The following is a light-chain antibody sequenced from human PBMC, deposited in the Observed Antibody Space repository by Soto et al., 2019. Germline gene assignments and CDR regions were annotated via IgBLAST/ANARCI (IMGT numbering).Light chain of an antibody. CDR3: SSFTTSHTYV. CDR1: SSDVGGFNY. V-gene: IGLV2-14*03. Sequence: QSALTQPASVSGSPGQSITISCTGTSSDVGGFNYVTWYQHHPGKAPKLMIYDVSNRPSGVSSRFAGSKSGNTASLTISGLQAEDEADYYCSSFTTSHTYVFGTGTKVTVL. J-gene: IGLJ1*01. CDR2: DVS.